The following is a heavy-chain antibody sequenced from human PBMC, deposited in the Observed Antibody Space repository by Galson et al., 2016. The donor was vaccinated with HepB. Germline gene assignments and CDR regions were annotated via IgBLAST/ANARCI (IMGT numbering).Heavy chain of an antibody. CDR1: GGSISSTSNHY. Sequence: TLSLTCTVSGGSISSTSNHYWGWIRQSPGKGLEWIGSISYSGSTHYSPSLKSRVTISGDTSKNQFYLKLNSMSAADTAVYYYARALEYRDAGSPYNWFEPWGQGTLVAVSP. CDR2: ISYSGST. D-gene: IGHD6-6*01. V-gene: IGHV4-39*01. J-gene: IGHJ5*02. CDR3: ARALEYRDAGSPYNWFEP.